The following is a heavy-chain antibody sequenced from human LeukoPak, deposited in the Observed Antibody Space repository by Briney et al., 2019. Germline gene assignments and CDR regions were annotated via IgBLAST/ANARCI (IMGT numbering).Heavy chain of an antibody. V-gene: IGHV3-13*01. Sequence: GRSLTLSCAASGFTFSAYGMHWVRQTTGEGLEWVAAIASGFQTFYAGSVKGRFTVSREDAKNSLYLQMNSLRAGDTAVYYCVREARGYHYTYFDYWGQGTLVTVSS. CDR1: GFTFSAYG. D-gene: IGHD5-18*01. CDR2: IASGFQT. J-gene: IGHJ4*02. CDR3: VREARGYHYTYFDY.